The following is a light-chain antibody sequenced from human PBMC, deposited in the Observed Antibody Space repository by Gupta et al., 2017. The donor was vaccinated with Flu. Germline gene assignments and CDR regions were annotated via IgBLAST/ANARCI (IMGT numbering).Light chain of an antibody. J-gene: IGKJ2*01. CDR2: AAS. V-gene: IGKV1-39*01. CDR1: QTISIN. Sequence: EIQMTQSPSSLSASVGDTVTITCRASQTISINLNWYQQKPGKAPKVLIYAASNLQSGVPSRFSGSGSGTDFTLTISSLQREDFATYYCQQTHSAPPSTFGQGTKLEIK. CDR3: QQTHSAPPST.